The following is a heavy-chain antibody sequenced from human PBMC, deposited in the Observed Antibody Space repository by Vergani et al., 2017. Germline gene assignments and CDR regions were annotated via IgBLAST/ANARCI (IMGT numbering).Heavy chain of an antibody. Sequence: EVQLVQSGAEVKKPGESLKISCRGSGYIFTNYWIAWVRQMPGKGLEWMGVVYPGDSDTRYSPSFQGQVTMSADKSISTAYLQWRSLKASDTAMYYCARHEGGRAAAGQGVYNWFDPWGQGTLVTVSS. D-gene: IGHD6-13*01. J-gene: IGHJ5*02. CDR2: VYPGDSDT. CDR3: ARHEGGRAAAGQGVYNWFDP. CDR1: GYIFTNYW. V-gene: IGHV5-51*01.